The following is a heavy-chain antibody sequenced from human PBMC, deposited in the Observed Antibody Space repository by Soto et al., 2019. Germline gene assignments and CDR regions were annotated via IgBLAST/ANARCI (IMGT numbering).Heavy chain of an antibody. CDR1: GGTFSSYT. J-gene: IGHJ5*02. CDR3: AREECSGGSCYTNWFDP. D-gene: IGHD2-15*01. Sequence: ASVKVSCKASGGTFSSYTISWVRQAPGQGLEWMGRIIPILGIANYAQKFQGRVTITADKSTSTAYMELSSLRSEDTAVYYCAREECSGGSCYTNWFDPWGQGTLVTVSS. V-gene: IGHV1-69*04. CDR2: IIPILGIA.